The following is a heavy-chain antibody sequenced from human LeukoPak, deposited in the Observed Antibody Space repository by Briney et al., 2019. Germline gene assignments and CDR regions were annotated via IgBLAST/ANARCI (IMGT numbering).Heavy chain of an antibody. V-gene: IGHV4-39*07. J-gene: IGHJ4*02. D-gene: IGHD3-10*01. Sequence: SETLSLTCTVSGGSISRSSYYWGWIRQPPGKGLEWIGSIYYSGSTYYNPSLRSRVTISVDTSKNQFSLKLSSVTAADTAVYYCARDRITMVRGVIHEPKFDYWGQGTLVTVSS. CDR1: GGSISRSSYY. CDR2: IYYSGST. CDR3: ARDRITMVRGVIHEPKFDY.